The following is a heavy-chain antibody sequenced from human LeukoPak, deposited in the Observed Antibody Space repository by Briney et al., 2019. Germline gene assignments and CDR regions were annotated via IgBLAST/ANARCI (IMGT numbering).Heavy chain of an antibody. J-gene: IGHJ4*02. Sequence: GGSLRLSCAASGFTFDDYAMHWVRQAPGKGLEWVSGISWNSGSIGYADSVKGRFTISRDNAKNSLYLQMNSLRAEGTALYYCAKAIGSRPTLYFDYWGQGTLVTVSS. D-gene: IGHD3-10*01. CDR2: ISWNSGSI. CDR3: AKAIGSRPTLYFDY. CDR1: GFTFDDYA. V-gene: IGHV3-9*01.